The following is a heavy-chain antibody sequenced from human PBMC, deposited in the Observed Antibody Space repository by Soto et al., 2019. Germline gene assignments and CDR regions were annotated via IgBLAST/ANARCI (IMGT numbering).Heavy chain of an antibody. J-gene: IGHJ5*02. Sequence: PGGSLRLSCAASGFIFSNYTMNWVRQAPGKGLQWVSSISRRSRSIYYADSVKGRFTISRDNAKNSLYLQMNSLRPEDTAVYYCATIGVVVPRGNYWFDPWGQGTLVTVSS. CDR2: ISRRSRSI. V-gene: IGHV3-21*01. D-gene: IGHD2-15*01. CDR3: ATIGVVVPRGNYWFDP. CDR1: GFIFSNYT.